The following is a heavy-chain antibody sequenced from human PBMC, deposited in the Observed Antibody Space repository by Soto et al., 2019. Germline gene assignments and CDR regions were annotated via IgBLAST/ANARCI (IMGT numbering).Heavy chain of an antibody. Sequence: GGSLRLSCAASGFTFSSYGMHWVRQAPGKGLEWVAVISYDGSNKYYADSVKGRFTISRDNSKNTLYLQMNSLRAEDTAVYYCAKYIVVVPAAMSFGYYYYGMDVWGQGTTVTVS. D-gene: IGHD2-2*01. CDR3: AKYIVVVPAAMSFGYYYYGMDV. V-gene: IGHV3-30*18. CDR2: ISYDGSNK. CDR1: GFTFSSYG. J-gene: IGHJ6*02.